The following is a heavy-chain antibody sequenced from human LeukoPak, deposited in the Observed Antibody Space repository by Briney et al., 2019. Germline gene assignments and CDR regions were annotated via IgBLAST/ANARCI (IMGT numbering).Heavy chain of an antibody. CDR1: GVTFSDYY. J-gene: IGHJ4*02. Sequence: PGGSLRLSCAASGVTFSDYYMSWIRQAPGKGLEWVSYISSSGSTIYYADSGKGRFTISRDNAKNSLYLQMNSLGAEDTSVYYCARRLAPGPAMATFDYWGQGTLVTVSS. CDR3: ARRLAPGPAMATFDY. D-gene: IGHD5-18*01. V-gene: IGHV3-11*04. CDR2: ISSSGSTI.